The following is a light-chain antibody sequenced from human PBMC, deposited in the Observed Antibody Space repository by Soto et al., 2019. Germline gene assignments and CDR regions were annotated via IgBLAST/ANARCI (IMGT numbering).Light chain of an antibody. J-gene: IGLJ1*01. CDR1: SSDVGAYKY. CDR2: GVS. Sequence: QSVLTQPASVSGSPGQSVTISCTGTSSDVGAYKYVSWYQKHPGKAPKLMIYGVSNRPSGVSNRFSGSKSGNTAFLTISVLQPEDEADYSCSSFTGPTTLDVFGTGTKLTVL. V-gene: IGLV2-14*03. CDR3: SSFTGPTTLDV.